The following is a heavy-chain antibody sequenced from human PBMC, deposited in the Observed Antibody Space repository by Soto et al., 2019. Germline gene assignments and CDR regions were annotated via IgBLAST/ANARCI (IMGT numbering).Heavy chain of an antibody. CDR1: GFTFSSYG. Sequence: GGSLRLSCAASGFTFSSYGMHWVRQAPGKGLEWVAVIWYDGSNKYYADSVKGRFTISRDNSKNTLYLQMNSLTAEDTAVYYCASATYGSGSYYDIWGQGTLVTVSS. J-gene: IGHJ4*02. CDR3: ASATYGSGSYYDI. V-gene: IGHV3-33*01. CDR2: IWYDGSNK. D-gene: IGHD3-10*01.